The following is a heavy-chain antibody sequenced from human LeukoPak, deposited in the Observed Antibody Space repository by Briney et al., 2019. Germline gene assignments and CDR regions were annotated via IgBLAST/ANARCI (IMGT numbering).Heavy chain of an antibody. CDR3: GTSIAAAFDY. J-gene: IGHJ4*02. Sequence: ETLSLTCAVYGGSFSGYYWSWIRQPPGKGLEWIGEINHSGSTNYNPSLKSRVTISVDTSKNQFSLKLSSVTAADTAVYYCGTSIAAAFDYWGQGTLVTVSS. D-gene: IGHD6-13*01. V-gene: IGHV4-34*01. CDR1: GGSFSGYY. CDR2: INHSGST.